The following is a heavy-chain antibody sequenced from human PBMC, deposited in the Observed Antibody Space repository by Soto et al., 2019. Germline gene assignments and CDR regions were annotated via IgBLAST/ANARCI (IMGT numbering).Heavy chain of an antibody. D-gene: IGHD3-22*01. CDR2: ITPIVDTA. Sequence: GASVKVSCKASGGTFRTNAINWVRLAPGQGLEWMGGITPIVDTANYAQKFQGRVTITADESTSTAYMELSSLRSEDTAIYYCARDRAYLSGYYYFDYWGQGALVTVS. CDR1: GGTFRTNA. V-gene: IGHV1-69*13. CDR3: ARDRAYLSGYYYFDY. J-gene: IGHJ4*02.